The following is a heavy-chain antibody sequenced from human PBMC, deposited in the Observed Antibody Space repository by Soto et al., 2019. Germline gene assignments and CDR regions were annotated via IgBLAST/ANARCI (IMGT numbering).Heavy chain of an antibody. V-gene: IGHV3-33*01. D-gene: IGHD3-3*01. Sequence: VQLVESGGGVVQPGTSLRLSCAPSGFTFSSYVMHWVRQAPGKGLEWVAVVHYDGTKKYYADSVRGRFTSSRDNSENILYLQMNSLRPDDTAVYFCARETSYDFWSGPQTMDVWGQGTTVTVSS. CDR2: VHYDGTKK. CDR1: GFTFSSYV. J-gene: IGHJ6*02. CDR3: ARETSYDFWSGPQTMDV.